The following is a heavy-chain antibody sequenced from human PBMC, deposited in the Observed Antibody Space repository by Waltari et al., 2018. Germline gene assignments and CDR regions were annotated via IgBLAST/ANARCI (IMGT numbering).Heavy chain of an antibody. Sequence: QLQESGPGLVQPSETLTLTCTVSGGSISSSSFYWGWVRQSPGKGLEWVANINADGSEKYYADSVKGRFTISRGNTENSLDLQMNSLRVEDTAIYYCTGVDGYWGQGTLVTVSS. CDR1: GGSISSSS. D-gene: IGHD5-12*01. CDR2: INADGSEK. V-gene: IGHV3-7*02. J-gene: IGHJ4*02. CDR3: TGVDGY.